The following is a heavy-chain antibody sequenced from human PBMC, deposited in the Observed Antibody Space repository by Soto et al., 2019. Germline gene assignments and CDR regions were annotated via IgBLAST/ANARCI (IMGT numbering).Heavy chain of an antibody. J-gene: IGHJ5*02. D-gene: IGHD1-7*01. CDR1: GYTFTSYG. V-gene: IGHV1-18*01. CDR3: ASDREYNWNYNWFDP. CDR2: ISTYNGNT. Sequence: QVQLVQSGAEVKKPGASVKVSCKASGYTFTSYGISWVRQAPGQGLEWMGWISTYNGNTNYAQKLQGRDTMTTDASSSTAYMELRSLRSDDTAVYYCASDREYNWNYNWFDPWGQGTLVTVSS.